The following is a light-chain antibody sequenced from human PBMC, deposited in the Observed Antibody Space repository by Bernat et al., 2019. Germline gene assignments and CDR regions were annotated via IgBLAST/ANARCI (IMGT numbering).Light chain of an antibody. CDR3: GARDGSLSFWV. V-gene: IGLV1-51*01. CDR1: PSNVGNNY. Sequence: QSVLTQPPSVSAAPGQRVTISCSGRPSNVGNNYVSWYQQFPGAAPKLLIYDNNKRPSEIDDRFSGSKSGGSATPAVSGLQPGDEADYCCGARDGSLSFWVFGGGTSLTVL. J-gene: IGLJ3*02. CDR2: DNN.